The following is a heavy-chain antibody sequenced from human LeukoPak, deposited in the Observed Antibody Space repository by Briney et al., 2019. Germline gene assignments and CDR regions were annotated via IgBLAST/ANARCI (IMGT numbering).Heavy chain of an antibody. CDR1: GFTFSSHE. CDR2: INTGATTI. D-gene: IGHD4-17*01. CDR3: ARLYGDQNNNNRFDP. Sequence: HPGGSLRLSCAASGFTFSSHEMNWVRQAPGKGLEWISHINTGATTIYYADSVKGRFTISRDNAKNSLYLQMNSLRAEDTAVYYCARLYGDQNNNNRFDPWGQGTLVTVSS. V-gene: IGHV3-48*03. J-gene: IGHJ5*02.